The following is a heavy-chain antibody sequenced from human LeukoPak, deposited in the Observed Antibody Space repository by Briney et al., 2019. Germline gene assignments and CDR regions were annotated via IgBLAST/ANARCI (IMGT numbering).Heavy chain of an antibody. V-gene: IGHV4-39*01. CDR1: GGSISSSSYY. D-gene: IGHD6-13*01. CDR3: ARRAAAAAGPAHPDY. Sequence: PSETLSLTCTVSGGSISSSSYYWGWIRQPPGKGLEWIGSIYYSGSTYHNPSLKSRVTISVDTSKNQFSLKLSSVTAADTAVYYCARRAAAAAGPAHPDYWGQGTLVTVSS. CDR2: IYYSGST. J-gene: IGHJ4*02.